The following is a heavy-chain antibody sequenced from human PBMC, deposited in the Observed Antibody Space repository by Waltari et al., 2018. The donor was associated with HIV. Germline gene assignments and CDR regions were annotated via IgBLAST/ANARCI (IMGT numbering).Heavy chain of an antibody. CDR2: ISGSGGST. CDR3: TKEQYGTLGGA. V-gene: IGHV3-23*01. D-gene: IGHD6-6*01. Sequence: EVQLLESGGDLVQPGGSLSLSLPASGFTFSSYAMSWVRQAPGKGLEWVSYISGSGGSTYYADSVKGRFTISRDNSKNTLYLQMNSLRAEDTALYYCTKEQYGTLGGAWGQGTTVTVSS. CDR1: GFTFSSYA. J-gene: IGHJ6*02.